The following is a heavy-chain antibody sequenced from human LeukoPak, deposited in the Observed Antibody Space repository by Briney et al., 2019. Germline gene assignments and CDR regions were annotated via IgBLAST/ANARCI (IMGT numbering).Heavy chain of an antibody. V-gene: IGHV4-34*01. Sequence: SETLSLTCAVYGGSFSGYYWGWIRQPPGKGLEWIGTIYHSGNTYYNPSLASRVIILVDTSKNQFSLKLSSVTAADTAVYYCARGSGSSWKTYYFDYWGQGTLVTVSS. CDR3: ARGSGSSWKTYYFDY. CDR1: GGSFSGYY. D-gene: IGHD6-13*01. CDR2: IYHSGNT. J-gene: IGHJ4*02.